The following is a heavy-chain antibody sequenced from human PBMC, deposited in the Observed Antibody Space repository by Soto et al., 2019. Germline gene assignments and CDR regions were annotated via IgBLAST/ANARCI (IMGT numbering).Heavy chain of an antibody. V-gene: IGHV1-8*01. CDR1: GYTFTGYD. CDR2: LNPNSGNT. CDR3: PRDRDWNDNWFDP. J-gene: IGHJ5*02. D-gene: IGHD1-1*01. Sequence: QVQLVQSGAEVKKPGASVKVSCKASGYTFTGYDINWVRQATGQGLEWMGWLNPNSGNTGYAQNFQGRVTMTRRTSISTPYMEPSSLRSEDTAVYYCPRDRDWNDNWFDPWGQGTLVTVSS.